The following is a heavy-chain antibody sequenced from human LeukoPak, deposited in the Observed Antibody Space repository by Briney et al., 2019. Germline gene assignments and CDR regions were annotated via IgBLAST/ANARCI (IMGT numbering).Heavy chain of an antibody. CDR1: GFTFSSYS. J-gene: IGHJ4*02. Sequence: GGSLRLSCAASGFTFSSYSMNWVRQAPGKGLEWVSSISSSSSYIYYADPVKGRFTISRDNAKNSLYLQMNSLRAEDTAVYYCARDDLGYSSINTFDYWGQGTLVTVSS. V-gene: IGHV3-21*01. D-gene: IGHD5-18*01. CDR2: ISSSSSYI. CDR3: ARDDLGYSSINTFDY.